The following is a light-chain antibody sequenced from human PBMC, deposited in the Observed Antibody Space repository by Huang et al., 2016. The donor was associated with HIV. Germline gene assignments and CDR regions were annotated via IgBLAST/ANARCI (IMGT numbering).Light chain of an antibody. V-gene: IGKV1-39*01. CDR1: QSITTY. CDR2: ATS. J-gene: IGKJ2*01. CDR3: QQSYNLSYT. Sequence: DIQMTQSPPSLSASLGDRVTITCRASQSITTYLNWYRHKPGEAPELLIHATSTLQNGVPSRFSGGGSGTDFTLTITNLQPEDVASYYCQQSYNLSYTFGRGTKVVIK.